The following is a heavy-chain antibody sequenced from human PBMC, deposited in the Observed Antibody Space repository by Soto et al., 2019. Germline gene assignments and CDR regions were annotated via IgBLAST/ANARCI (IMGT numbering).Heavy chain of an antibody. CDR1: GFTFSNYG. D-gene: IGHD3-10*01. Sequence: GGSLRLSCAASGFTFSNYGMHWVRQAPGKGLEWVAIIWYDGSNKYYADSVKGRFTISRDNSKNMVYLQMNNLRGEDTAVYYCARRVIGSSRAFDIWGQGTMVTV. V-gene: IGHV3-33*01. CDR3: ARRVIGSSRAFDI. J-gene: IGHJ3*02. CDR2: IWYDGSNK.